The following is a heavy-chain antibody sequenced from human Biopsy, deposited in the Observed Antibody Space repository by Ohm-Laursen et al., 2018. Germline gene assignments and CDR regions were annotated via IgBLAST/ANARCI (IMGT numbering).Heavy chain of an antibody. CDR3: AKDGGQWLGGAFDI. CDR2: IAYDGSNK. V-gene: IGHV3-30*18. Sequence: SLRLSCAASGFGMYAMHCVRQPPGKGLEWLAVIAYDGSNKYYAESVKGRFTISRDRSRDTVHLQMNSLRYEDTALYYCAKDGGQWLGGAFDIWGHGTMVSVSS. D-gene: IGHD6-19*01. CDR1: GFGMYA. J-gene: IGHJ3*02.